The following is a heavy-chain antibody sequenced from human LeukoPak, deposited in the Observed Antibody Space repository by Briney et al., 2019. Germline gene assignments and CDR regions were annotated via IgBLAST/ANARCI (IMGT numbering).Heavy chain of an antibody. CDR2: IKQDGSEK. D-gene: IGHD3-10*01. CDR3: ARQGSLWFGESREDY. J-gene: IGHJ4*02. Sequence: GGSLRLSCAASGFTFSSYWMSWVRQARGKGLEWVANIKQDGSEKYYVDSVKGRFTISRDNAKNSLYLQMNSLRAEDTAVYNCARQGSLWFGESREDYWGQGTLVTVSS. CDR1: GFTFSSYW. V-gene: IGHV3-7*01.